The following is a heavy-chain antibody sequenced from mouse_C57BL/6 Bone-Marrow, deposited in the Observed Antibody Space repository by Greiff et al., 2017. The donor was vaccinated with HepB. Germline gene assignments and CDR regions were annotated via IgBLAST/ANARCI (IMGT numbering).Heavy chain of an antibody. V-gene: IGHV3-6*01. CDR1: GYSITSGYY. Sequence: EVQRVESGPGLVKPSQSLSLTCSVTGYSITSGYYWNWIRQFPGNKLEWMGYISYDGSNNYNPSLKNRISITRDTSKNQFFLKLNSVTTEDTATYYCARELGLYYFDYWGQGTTLTVSS. CDR3: ARELGLYYFDY. D-gene: IGHD4-1*01. CDR2: ISYDGSN. J-gene: IGHJ2*01.